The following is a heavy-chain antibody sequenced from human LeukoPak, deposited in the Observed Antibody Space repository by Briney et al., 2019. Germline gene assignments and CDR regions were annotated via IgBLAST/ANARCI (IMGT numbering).Heavy chain of an antibody. J-gene: IGHJ4*02. D-gene: IGHD2-2*01. CDR2: IWYDGSKK. CDR1: GFTFTNYG. Sequence: PGRSLRLSCAASGFTFTNYGFHWVRQAPGKGLEWVAVIWYDGSKKYYADSVKGRFTISRDNSKNTLYLQMSSLRAEDTAVCYCARDYCTSTSCFDYWGQGTLVTVSS. V-gene: IGHV3-33*01. CDR3: ARDYCTSTSCFDY.